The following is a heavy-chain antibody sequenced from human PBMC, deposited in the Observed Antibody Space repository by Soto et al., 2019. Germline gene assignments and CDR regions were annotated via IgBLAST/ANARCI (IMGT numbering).Heavy chain of an antibody. CDR1: GDSVSSNSAA. CDR2: TYYRSKWYN. D-gene: IGHD1-26*01. J-gene: IGHJ6*02. V-gene: IGHV6-1*01. CDR3: ARGTARNGTNYYYYGMDV. Sequence: VISGDSVSSNSAAWNWIRQSPSRGLEWLGRTYYRSKWYNDYAVSVKSRITINPDTSKNQFSLQLNSVTPEDTAVYYCARGTARNGTNYYYYGMDVWGQGTTVTVSS.